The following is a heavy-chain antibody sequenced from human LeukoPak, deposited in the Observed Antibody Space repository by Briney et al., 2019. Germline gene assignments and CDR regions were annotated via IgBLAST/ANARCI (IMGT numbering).Heavy chain of an antibody. D-gene: IGHD5-12*01. Sequence: GGSLRLSCTASGFTFSSYAMSWVRQAPGKGLEWVSAISGSGGSTYYVDSVKGRFTISRDNSKNTFYLQMNSLRAEDTAVYYCAKDSGWLRFHYWGQGTLVTVSS. CDR1: GFTFSSYA. V-gene: IGHV3-23*01. CDR3: AKDSGWLRFHY. J-gene: IGHJ4*02. CDR2: ISGSGGST.